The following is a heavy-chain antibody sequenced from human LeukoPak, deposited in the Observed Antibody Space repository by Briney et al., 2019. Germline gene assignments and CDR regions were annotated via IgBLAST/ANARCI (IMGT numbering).Heavy chain of an antibody. V-gene: IGHV3-7*01. CDR1: GFIFSTYG. Sequence: GGSLRLSCAVSGFIFSTYGMSWVRQAPGKGLEWVANIKQDGSEKYYVDSVKGRFTISRDNAKNSLYLQMNSLRAEDTAVYYCARDGVFRSSAPDYWGQGTLVTVSS. D-gene: IGHD6-6*01. J-gene: IGHJ4*02. CDR2: IKQDGSEK. CDR3: ARDGVFRSSAPDY.